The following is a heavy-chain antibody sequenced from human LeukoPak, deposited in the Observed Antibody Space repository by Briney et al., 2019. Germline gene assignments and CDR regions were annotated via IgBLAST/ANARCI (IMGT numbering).Heavy chain of an antibody. CDR2: IHHDGRI. Sequence: SETLSLTCDVSGGSIDSTNWWNWVRQRPGKGLEWIGEIHHDGRINYNPSLKSRVTLSVDKSKNQFSLRLNSVTAADTAMYYCARSHDHLWGNYPDYWGQGTLVTVSS. V-gene: IGHV4/OR15-8*01. D-gene: IGHD3-16*02. CDR1: GGSIDSTNW. J-gene: IGHJ4*02. CDR3: ARSHDHLWGNYPDY.